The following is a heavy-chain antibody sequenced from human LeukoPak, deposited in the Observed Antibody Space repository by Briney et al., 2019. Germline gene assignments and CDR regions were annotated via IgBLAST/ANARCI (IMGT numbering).Heavy chain of an antibody. D-gene: IGHD6-19*01. CDR1: GFTFSSYS. V-gene: IGHV3-21*01. J-gene: IGHJ1*01. CDR3: ARVSGIAVAGFQH. CDR2: ISSSSSYI. Sequence: GGSLRLSCAASGFTFSSYSMNWVRQAPGKGLEWVSSISSSSSYIYYADSVKGRFTISRDNAKNSLYLQMNSLRAEDTAVYYCARVSGIAVAGFQHWGQGTLVTVSS.